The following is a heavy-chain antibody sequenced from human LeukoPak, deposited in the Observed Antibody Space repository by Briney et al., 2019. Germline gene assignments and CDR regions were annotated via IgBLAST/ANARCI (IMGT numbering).Heavy chain of an antibody. CDR3: ARQNYGAAPLRY. Sequence: GGSLRLSCAASGFTFSNYSMNWVRQAPGKGLEWVAFIRYHGNNKYYADSVKGRFTISRDNSNNTVYLQMNSLRAADTAVYYCARQNYGAAPLRYWGQGTLVTVSS. J-gene: IGHJ4*02. CDR2: IRYHGNNK. CDR1: GFTFSNYS. V-gene: IGHV3-30*02. D-gene: IGHD4/OR15-4a*01.